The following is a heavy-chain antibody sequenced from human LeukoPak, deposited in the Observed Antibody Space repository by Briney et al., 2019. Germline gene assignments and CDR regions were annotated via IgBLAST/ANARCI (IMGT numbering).Heavy chain of an antibody. CDR3: AKDPTHYYDSSGTFDY. Sequence: PGGSLRLSCAASGFTFSSYAMSWVRQAPGKGLEWVSAISGSGGSTYYADSVKGRFTISRDNSKNTLYLQMNSLRAEDTAVYYCAKDPTHYYDSSGTFDYWGQGTLVTVSS. D-gene: IGHD3-22*01. CDR2: ISGSGGST. CDR1: GFTFSSYA. J-gene: IGHJ4*02. V-gene: IGHV3-23*01.